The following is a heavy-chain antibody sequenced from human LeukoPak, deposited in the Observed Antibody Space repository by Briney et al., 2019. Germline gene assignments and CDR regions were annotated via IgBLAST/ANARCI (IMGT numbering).Heavy chain of an antibody. Sequence: SETLSLTCAVYGGSFSGYYWSWIRQPPGKGLEWIGEINHSGGTNYNPSLKSRVTISVDTSKNQFSLNVNSVTAADTAVYYCARVIKMTGSRFDPWGQGTLVTVSS. V-gene: IGHV4-34*01. CDR3: ARVIKMTGSRFDP. CDR2: INHSGGT. CDR1: GGSFSGYY. J-gene: IGHJ5*02. D-gene: IGHD1-14*01.